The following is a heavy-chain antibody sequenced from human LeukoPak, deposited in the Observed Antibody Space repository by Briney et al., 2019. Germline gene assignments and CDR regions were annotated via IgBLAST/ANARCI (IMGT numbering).Heavy chain of an antibody. CDR3: ARGTGGWYNWFDP. J-gene: IGHJ5*02. V-gene: IGHV3-74*01. CDR2: INSDGTST. Sequence: GGSLRLSCAASGFTFSTSWMHWVRRAPGKGLVWVSRINSDGTSTIYADSVKGRFTISRDDAKNTLYLQMNSLRAEDRAVYYCARGTGGWYNWFDPWGQGTLVTVSS. CDR1: GFTFSTSW. D-gene: IGHD6-19*01.